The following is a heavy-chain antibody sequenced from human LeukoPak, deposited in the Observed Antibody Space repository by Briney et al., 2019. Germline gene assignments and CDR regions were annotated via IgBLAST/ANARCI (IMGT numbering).Heavy chain of an antibody. CDR1: GGSIRSGSYY. CDR2: IYASGST. J-gene: IGHJ4*02. Sequence: PSQTLSLTCTVSGGSIRSGSYYWSWIRQPAGKGLEWIGLIYASGSTTYNPSLKSRVTISVDTSKNQFSLKLSSVTAAETAVYYCARSTPPLRYFDYFDYWGQGTLVTVSS. CDR3: ARSTPPLRYFDYFDY. D-gene: IGHD3-9*01. V-gene: IGHV4-61*02.